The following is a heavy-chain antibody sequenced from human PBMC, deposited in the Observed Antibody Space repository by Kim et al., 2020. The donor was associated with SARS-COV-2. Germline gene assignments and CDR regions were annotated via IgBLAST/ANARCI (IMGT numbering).Heavy chain of an antibody. Sequence: SVKVSCKASGGTFSSYAISWVRQAPGQGLEWMGGIIPIFGTANYAQKFQGRVTITADESTSTAYMELSSLRSEDTAVYYCARWYYYDTRGAFDIWGQGTMVTVSS. V-gene: IGHV1-69*13. D-gene: IGHD3-22*01. J-gene: IGHJ3*02. CDR2: IIPIFGTA. CDR3: ARWYYYDTRGAFDI. CDR1: GGTFSSYA.